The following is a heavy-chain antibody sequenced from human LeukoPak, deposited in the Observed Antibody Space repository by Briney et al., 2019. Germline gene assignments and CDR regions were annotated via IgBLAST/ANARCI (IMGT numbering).Heavy chain of an antibody. D-gene: IGHD6-19*01. V-gene: IGHV3-23*01. CDR3: AKDGPGNGWPDLDY. CDR2: TGGSGGST. CDR1: GFPFRSYA. Sequence: PGGSLRLSCVASGFPFRSYAMSWVRQAPGKGLDWVSSTGGSGGSTYSADSVKGRFTISRDTSKSTLFLQMNNLRAEDTAVYYCAKDGPGNGWPDLDYWGQGTLVTVSS. J-gene: IGHJ4*02.